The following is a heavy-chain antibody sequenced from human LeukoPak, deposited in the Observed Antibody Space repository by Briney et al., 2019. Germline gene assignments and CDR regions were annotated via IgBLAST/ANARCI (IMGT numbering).Heavy chain of an antibody. Sequence: ASVKVSCKASGYTFTGYYMHWVRQAPGQGLEWMGWINPNSGGTNYAQKFQGRVTMTKDTYISTAYMELRRLRADDTAVYYCARDLGRNWLDPWGQGTLVTVSS. V-gene: IGHV1-2*02. CDR3: ARDLGRNWLDP. J-gene: IGHJ5*02. CDR2: INPNSGGT. CDR1: GYTFTGYY.